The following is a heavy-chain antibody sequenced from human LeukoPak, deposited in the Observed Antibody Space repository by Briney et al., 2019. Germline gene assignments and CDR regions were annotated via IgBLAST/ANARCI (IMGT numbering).Heavy chain of an antibody. CDR1: GFTFSRYG. J-gene: IGHJ4*02. CDR3: ARDLIPFGVNSGVGY. Sequence: GGTLRLSCVASGFTFSRYGMHWVRQAPGKGLEWVANIWFDGNNKSYADSVQARFNVSRDISENTLYLQMNSLRVEDTAVYYCARDLIPFGVNSGVGYRGQGILVTVSS. V-gene: IGHV3-33*01. CDR2: IWFDGNNK. D-gene: IGHD3-10*01.